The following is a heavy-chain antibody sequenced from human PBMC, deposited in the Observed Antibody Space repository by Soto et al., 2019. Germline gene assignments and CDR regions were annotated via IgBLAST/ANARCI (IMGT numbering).Heavy chain of an antibody. Sequence: GGSLRLSCTASGFTFGDYAMGWFRQAPGKGLEWVGFIRSKAYGGTTEYAASVKGRFTISRDDSKSIAYLQMNSLKTEDTAVYYCTSPGYSSTLPDYWGQGTLVTVSS. CDR3: TSPGYSSTLPDY. J-gene: IGHJ4*02. CDR2: IRSKAYGGTT. V-gene: IGHV3-49*03. D-gene: IGHD6-13*01. CDR1: GFTFGDYA.